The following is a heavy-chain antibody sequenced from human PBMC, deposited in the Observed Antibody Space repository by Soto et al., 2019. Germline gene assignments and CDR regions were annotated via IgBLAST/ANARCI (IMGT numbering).Heavy chain of an antibody. Sequence: VQLVQSGAEVKKPGSSVKVSCKASGGTLSNYAFTWVRQAPGQGLEWMGGIIPTFNTANYAQKFQGRVTITADESTSTAYMEVNSLRYEDTAVYYCARVRPTDYVGNYNNGMDVWGQGTTVTVSS. CDR3: ARVRPTDYVGNYNNGMDV. D-gene: IGHD4-17*01. J-gene: IGHJ6*02. CDR2: IIPTFNTA. CDR1: GGTLSNYA. V-gene: IGHV1-69*01.